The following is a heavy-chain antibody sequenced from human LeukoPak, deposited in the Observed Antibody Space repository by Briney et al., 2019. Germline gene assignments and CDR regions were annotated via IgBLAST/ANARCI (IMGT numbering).Heavy chain of an antibody. CDR2: INHSGST. J-gene: IGHJ4*02. Sequence: SETLSLTCAVYGGSFSGYYWSWLRQPPGKGLEWIGEINHSGSTNYNPSLKSRVTISVDTSKNQFSLKLSSVTAADTAVYYCARFIWPRRYFDYWGQGTLVTVSS. CDR1: GGSFSGYY. CDR3: ARFIWPRRYFDY. V-gene: IGHV4-34*01.